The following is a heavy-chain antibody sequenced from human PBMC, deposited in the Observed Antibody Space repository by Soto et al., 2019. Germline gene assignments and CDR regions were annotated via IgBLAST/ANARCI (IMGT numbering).Heavy chain of an antibody. V-gene: IGHV3-30*18. D-gene: IGHD3-10*01. CDR3: AKDPYYGSGSYSYGMDV. Sequence: GVSLGLCCAASGVTFSSYGMHCVRQAPGKGLEWVAVISYDGSNKYYADSVKGRFTISRDNSKNTLYLQMNSLRAEDTAVYYCAKDPYYGSGSYSYGMDVWGQGTTVTVSS. CDR1: GVTFSSYG. CDR2: ISYDGSNK. J-gene: IGHJ6*02.